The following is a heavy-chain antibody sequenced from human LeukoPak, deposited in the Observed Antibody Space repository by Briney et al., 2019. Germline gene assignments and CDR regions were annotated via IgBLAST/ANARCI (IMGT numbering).Heavy chain of an antibody. CDR1: GYTFTGYY. J-gene: IGHJ6*03. D-gene: IGHD6-13*01. CDR2: INPNSGGT. V-gene: IGHV1-2*02. Sequence: ASVKVSCKASGYTFTGYYMHWVRQAPGQGLEWMGWINPNSGGTNYAQKFQGRVTMTRDTSISTAYMELSRLRSDDTAVYYCARDGAAAGIRVRYMDVWGKGTTVTISS. CDR3: ARDGAAAGIRVRYMDV.